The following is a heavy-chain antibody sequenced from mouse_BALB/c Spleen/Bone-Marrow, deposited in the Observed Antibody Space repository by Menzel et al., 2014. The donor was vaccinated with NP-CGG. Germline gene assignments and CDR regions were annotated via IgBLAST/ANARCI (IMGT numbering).Heavy chain of an antibody. CDR1: GFSLTSYG. CDR3: ARHRYDVRAMDY. V-gene: IGHV2-6-2*01. CDR2: IWSDGST. J-gene: IGHJ4*01. D-gene: IGHD2-12*01. Sequence: QVQLQQSGPDLVAPSQSLSITCTVSGFSLTSYGVHWVRQPPGKGLEWLVVIWSDGSTTYNSALKSRLSISKDNSKSQVFLKMNSLQTDDTAMYYCARHRYDVRAMDYWGQGTSVTVSS.